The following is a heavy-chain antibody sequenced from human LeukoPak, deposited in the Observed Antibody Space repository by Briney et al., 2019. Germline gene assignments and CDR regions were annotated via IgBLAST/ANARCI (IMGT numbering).Heavy chain of an antibody. Sequence: ASVKVSCKASGYTFVSFAINWVRQAPGQGLEWMGWFNAYNGDTNYAQKLQGRVTLTTDTSTSTAYMELRSLTSDDTAVYYCAREGLAVVGFDYWGEGAVVTVSS. CDR2: FNAYNGDT. CDR3: AREGLAVVGFDY. CDR1: GYTFVSFA. J-gene: IGHJ4*02. V-gene: IGHV1-18*01. D-gene: IGHD2-15*01.